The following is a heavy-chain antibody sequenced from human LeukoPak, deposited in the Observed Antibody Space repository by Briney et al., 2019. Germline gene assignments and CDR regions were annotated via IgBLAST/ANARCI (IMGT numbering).Heavy chain of an antibody. CDR2: IYHSGST. J-gene: IGHJ6*02. D-gene: IGHD7-27*01. CDR1: GGSVSSGSYY. CDR3: AADWGYYGMDV. Sequence: SETLSLTCTVSGGSVSSGSYYWSWIRQPPGKGLERIGYIYHSGSTNYNPSLKSRVTISVDTSKNQFSLRLSSVTAADTAVYYCAADWGYYGMDVWGQGTTVTVSS. V-gene: IGHV4-61*01.